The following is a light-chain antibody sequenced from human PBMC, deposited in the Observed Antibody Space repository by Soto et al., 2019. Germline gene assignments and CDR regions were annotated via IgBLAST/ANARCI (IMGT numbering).Light chain of an antibody. Sequence: DIQLTQSPSSLSASVGDRVTITCRASQNIGIYLNWYHQKAGKAPKLLVFGASTLQSGVPPRFSGSGSGTEFTFSIGSLQPEDFATYYCQHSYANPRTFGQGTKVELK. V-gene: IGKV1-39*01. J-gene: IGKJ1*01. CDR3: QHSYANPRT. CDR2: GAS. CDR1: QNIGIY.